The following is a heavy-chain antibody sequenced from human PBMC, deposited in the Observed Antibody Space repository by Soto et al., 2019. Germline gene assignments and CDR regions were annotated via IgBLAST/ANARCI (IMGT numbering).Heavy chain of an antibody. J-gene: IGHJ4*02. CDR3: ARDLQGDGYTFDY. Sequence: QVQLQESGPGLVKPSQTLSLTCTVSGGSISSGGYYWSWIRQHPGKGLEWIGYIYYSGSTYYNPALKSRVSISVDTSKNQFSLKLSAVTAADTAVHYCARDLQGDGYTFDYWGQGILVTVSS. CDR2: IYYSGST. V-gene: IGHV4-31*03. D-gene: IGHD5-12*01. CDR1: GGSISSGGYY.